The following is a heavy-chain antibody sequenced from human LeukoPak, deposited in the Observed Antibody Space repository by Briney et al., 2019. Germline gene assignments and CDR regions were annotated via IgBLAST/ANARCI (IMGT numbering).Heavy chain of an antibody. CDR3: AAGTAADY. Sequence: GGSLRLSCAASGFTFSNYAMTWVRQAPGKGLEWVSGISGSGGSTDYADSVKGRFTISRDNAQNALFLQMNRLRVEDTAVYYCAAGTAADYWGQGTQVTVSS. D-gene: IGHD6-13*01. V-gene: IGHV3-23*01. CDR1: GFTFSNYA. J-gene: IGHJ4*02. CDR2: ISGSGGST.